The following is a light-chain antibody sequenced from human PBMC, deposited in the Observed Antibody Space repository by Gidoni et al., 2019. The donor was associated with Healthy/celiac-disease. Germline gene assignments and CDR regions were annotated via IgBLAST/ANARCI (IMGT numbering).Light chain of an antibody. J-gene: IGLJ2*01. Sequence: QSAMTQPASVSGSPGQSITISCTGTSSDVGGYNYVSWYQQHPGNAPNLMLYAVSNRPSGVSNRFSGSKSGNTASLTISGLQAEAEADYYCSSYTSSSTKVFGGGTKLTVL. CDR1: SSDVGGYNY. V-gene: IGLV2-14*01. CDR2: AVS. CDR3: SSYTSSSTKV.